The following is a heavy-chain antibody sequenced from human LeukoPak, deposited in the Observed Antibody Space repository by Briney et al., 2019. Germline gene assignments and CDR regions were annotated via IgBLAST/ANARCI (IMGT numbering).Heavy chain of an antibody. J-gene: IGHJ4*02. CDR2: INHSGST. Sequence: SETLSLTCAVYGGSFSGYYWSWIRQPPGKGLEWIGEINHSGSTNYNPSLKSRVTISVDTSKNQFSLKLSSVTAADTAVYYCARSRGIYKSGAFDYWGQGTLVTVSS. CDR3: ARSRGIYKSGAFDY. V-gene: IGHV4-34*01. CDR1: GGSFSGYY. D-gene: IGHD5-24*01.